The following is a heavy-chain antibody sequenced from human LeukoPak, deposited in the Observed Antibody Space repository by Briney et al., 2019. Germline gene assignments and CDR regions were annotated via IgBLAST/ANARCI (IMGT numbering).Heavy chain of an antibody. D-gene: IGHD3-10*01. Sequence: GGSLRLSCAASGFTFTGYAMSWVRQAPGKGLEWVSTISAIDIRTYYADSVKGRFTISRDNSKDTLYVQMNSLRVEDTAVYYCAKSSDYNSGSLGYWGQGTLVTVSS. J-gene: IGHJ4*02. CDR1: GFTFTGYA. CDR2: ISAIDIRT. V-gene: IGHV3-23*01. CDR3: AKSSDYNSGSLGY.